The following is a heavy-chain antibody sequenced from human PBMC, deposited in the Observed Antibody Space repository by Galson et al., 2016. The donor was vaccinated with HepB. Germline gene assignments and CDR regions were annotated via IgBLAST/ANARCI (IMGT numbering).Heavy chain of an antibody. CDR3: ARDTSIAVPFDY. D-gene: IGHD6-19*01. Sequence: SLRLSCAASGFTFSNYWMSWVRQAPGKGLEWVANIKQDGGEKNYVDSVKGRFTISRDNAKNSLYLQMNSLRAEDTAVYYCARDTSIAVPFDYWGQGTLVTVSS. CDR1: GFTFSNYW. J-gene: IGHJ4*02. V-gene: IGHV3-7*03. CDR2: IKQDGGEK.